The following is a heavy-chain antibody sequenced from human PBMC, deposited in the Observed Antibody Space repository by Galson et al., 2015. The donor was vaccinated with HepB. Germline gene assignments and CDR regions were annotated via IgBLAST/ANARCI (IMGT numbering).Heavy chain of an antibody. CDR1: GFTFSSYA. CDR2: IYSGGST. CDR3: AREVTVAGPWYFDL. D-gene: IGHD6-19*01. J-gene: IGHJ2*01. Sequence: SLRLSCAASGFTFSSYAMSWVRQAPGKGLEWVSVIYSGGSTYYADSVKGRFTISRDNSKNTLYLQMNSLRAEDTAVYYCAREVTVAGPWYFDLWGRGTLVTVSS. V-gene: IGHV3-53*01.